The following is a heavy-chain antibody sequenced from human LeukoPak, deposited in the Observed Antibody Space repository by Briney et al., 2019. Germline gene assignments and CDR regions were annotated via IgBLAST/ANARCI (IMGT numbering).Heavy chain of an antibody. Sequence: ASVKVSCKASGYTFISYDINWVRQATGQGLEWMGWMNPNSGNTGYAQKFQGRVTMTRNTSISTAYMELSSLRSEDTAVYYCARGAYCSGGSCYRAEDAFDIWGQGTMVTVSS. CDR1: GYTFISYD. D-gene: IGHD2-15*01. CDR2: MNPNSGNT. V-gene: IGHV1-8*01. J-gene: IGHJ3*02. CDR3: ARGAYCSGGSCYRAEDAFDI.